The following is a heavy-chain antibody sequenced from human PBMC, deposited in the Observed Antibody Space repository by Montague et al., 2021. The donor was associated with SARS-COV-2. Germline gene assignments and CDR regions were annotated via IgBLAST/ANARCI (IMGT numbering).Heavy chain of an antibody. V-gene: IGHV3-30*09. Sequence: LRLSCAASGFNFSDYAIYWVRQAPGKGLEWVALISYDGSNKYYADSVKCGFAISRDNSKNTLYLQMNSLRAEDTAVYFCARDRLKWGMITFGGNDYWGQGTLVTVSS. CDR3: ARDRLKWGMITFGGNDY. D-gene: IGHD3-16*01. CDR2: ISYDGSNK. CDR1: GFNFSDYA. J-gene: IGHJ4*02.